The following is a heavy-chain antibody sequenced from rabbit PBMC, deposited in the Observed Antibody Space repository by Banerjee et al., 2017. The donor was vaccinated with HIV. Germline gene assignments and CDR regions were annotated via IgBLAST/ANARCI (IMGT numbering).Heavy chain of an antibody. V-gene: IGHV1S45*01. CDR1: GFDFSSYW. D-gene: IGHD4-1*01. CDR2: IYRSGST. CDR3: ARDLAGVIGWNFNL. J-gene: IGHJ4*01. Sequence: QEQLEESGGDLVKPEGSLTLTCKASGFDFSSYWMCWVRQAPGKGLEWIGYIYRSGSTYYASWAKGRFTISKTSSTTVTLQMTSLTAADTATYFCARDLAGVIGWNFNLWGPGTLVTVS.